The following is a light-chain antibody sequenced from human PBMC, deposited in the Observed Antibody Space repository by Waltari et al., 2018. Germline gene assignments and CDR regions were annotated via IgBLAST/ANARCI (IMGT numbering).Light chain of an antibody. J-gene: IGKJ5*01. V-gene: IGKV3-15*01. CDR1: QSVSSR. CDR3: QQYYNWPPVT. Sequence: EIVMTQAPATLSVSPGERATLSCMASQSVSSRLTWYQQKPGHAPRLLIYGASTRATGIPARFSGSGSGTDFTLTISSLQSEDFAVYYCQQYYNWPPVTFGQGTRLEIK. CDR2: GAS.